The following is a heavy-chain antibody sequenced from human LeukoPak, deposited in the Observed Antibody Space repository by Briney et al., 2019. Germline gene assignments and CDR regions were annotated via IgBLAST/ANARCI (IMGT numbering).Heavy chain of an antibody. CDR2: IHYSGTT. CDR1: GGSISSSNYY. CDR3: ARPKAMIVVSAFDI. Sequence: SETLSLTCAVSGGSISSSNYYWGWIRQPPGRGLEWIGSIHYSGTTYYNPSLKSRVTISVDTSKNQFSLKLSSVTAADTAVYYCARPKAMIVVSAFDIWGQGTMVTVSS. V-gene: IGHV4-39*07. D-gene: IGHD3-22*01. J-gene: IGHJ3*02.